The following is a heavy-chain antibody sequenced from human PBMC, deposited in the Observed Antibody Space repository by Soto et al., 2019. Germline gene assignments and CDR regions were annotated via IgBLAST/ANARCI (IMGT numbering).Heavy chain of an antibody. D-gene: IGHD4-17*01. CDR3: ARVPTTVTTFYAFDI. J-gene: IGHJ3*02. CDR2: ISSNGGST. V-gene: IGHV3-64*01. Sequence: PGGSLRLSCAASGFTFSSYAMHWVRQAPGKGLEYVSAISSNGGSTYYANSVKGRFTISRDNSKNTLYLQMGSLRAEDIAVYYCARVPTTVTTFYAFDIWGQGTMVTVS. CDR1: GFTFSSYA.